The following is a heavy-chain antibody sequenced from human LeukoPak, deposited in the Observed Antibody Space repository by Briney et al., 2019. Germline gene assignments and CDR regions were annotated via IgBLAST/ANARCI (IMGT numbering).Heavy chain of an antibody. Sequence: GGSQRLSCAASGFTVSSNYMSWVRQAPGKGLEWVSLISSGGSTYYADSVKGSFTISRDNSKHTLYLQMNSLSAEDTAVYYCTRESTHDRSEFRWDYYDYWGQGTLVTVSS. CDR1: GFTVSSNY. CDR3: TRESTHDRSEFRWDYYDY. V-gene: IGHV3-66*01. J-gene: IGHJ4*02. CDR2: ISSGGST. D-gene: IGHD3-10*01.